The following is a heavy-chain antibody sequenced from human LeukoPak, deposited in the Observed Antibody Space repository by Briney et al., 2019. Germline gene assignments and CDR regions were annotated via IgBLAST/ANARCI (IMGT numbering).Heavy chain of an antibody. Sequence: PSETLSLTCTVSGGSISSYYWSWIRQPPGKGLEWIGSIYYSGSTYYNPSLKSRVTISVDTSKNQFSLKLSSVTAADTAVYYCARAQGAGGFWSGNQYYFDYWGQGTLVTVSS. D-gene: IGHD3-3*01. J-gene: IGHJ4*02. CDR2: IYYSGST. CDR3: ARAQGAGGFWSGNQYYFDY. CDR1: GGSISSYY. V-gene: IGHV4-59*01.